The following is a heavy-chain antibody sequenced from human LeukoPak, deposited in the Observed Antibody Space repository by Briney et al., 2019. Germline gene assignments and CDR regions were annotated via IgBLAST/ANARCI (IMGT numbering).Heavy chain of an antibody. D-gene: IGHD1-14*01. CDR1: GYTSTSYG. V-gene: IGHV1-18*01. Sequence: ASVKVSCKASGYTSTSYGISWVRRAPGQGLEWMGWISAYNGNTNYAQKLQGRVTMTTDTSTSTAYMELSSLRSEDTAVYYCARDSSEFRSLLFHWGQGTLVTVSS. CDR2: ISAYNGNT. J-gene: IGHJ1*01. CDR3: ARDSSEFRSLLFH.